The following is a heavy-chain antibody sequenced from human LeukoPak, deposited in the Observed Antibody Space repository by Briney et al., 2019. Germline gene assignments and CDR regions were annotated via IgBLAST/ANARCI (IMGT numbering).Heavy chain of an antibody. CDR1: GFTFSGSA. V-gene: IGHV3-73*01. CDR3: TTPYSSSALFDY. Sequence: PGGSLRLSCAASGFTFSGSAMHWVRQASGKGLEWVCRIRSKANSYATAYAASVKGRFTISRDDSKNTAYLQMNSLKTEDTAVYYCTTPYSSSALFDYWAREPWSPSPQ. CDR2: IRSKANSYAT. J-gene: IGHJ4*02. D-gene: IGHD6-6*01.